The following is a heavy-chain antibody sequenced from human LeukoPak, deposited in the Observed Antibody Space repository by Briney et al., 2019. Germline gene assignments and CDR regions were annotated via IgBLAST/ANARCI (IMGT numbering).Heavy chain of an antibody. V-gene: IGHV1-2*02. CDR1: GYTFTGYY. Sequence: ASVKVSCKASGYTFTGYYMHWVRQAPGQGLEWMGWINPNSGGTNYAQKFQGRVTMTRDTSTSTAYMDLTSLNSDDAAVYYCARAPLSAVDYWGQGTVVIVAS. J-gene: IGHJ4*02. CDR2: INPNSGGT. CDR3: ARAPLSAVDY.